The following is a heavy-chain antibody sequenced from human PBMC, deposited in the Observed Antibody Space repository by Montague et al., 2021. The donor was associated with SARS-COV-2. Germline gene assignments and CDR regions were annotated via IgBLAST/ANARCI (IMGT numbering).Heavy chain of an antibody. CDR2: IYSGGRGT. CDR1: GFTFNNYA. D-gene: IGHD3-3*01. CDR3: AKDPFYDLWSDYYFDY. J-gene: IGHJ4*02. Sequence: SLRLSCAASGFTFNNYAMSWVRQAPGKGLEWVSIIYSGGRGTYYGDSVKGRFTISRDNSKNTLYLQMNSLRAEDTAVYYCAKDPFYDLWSDYYFDYWGQGTL. V-gene: IGHV3-23*03.